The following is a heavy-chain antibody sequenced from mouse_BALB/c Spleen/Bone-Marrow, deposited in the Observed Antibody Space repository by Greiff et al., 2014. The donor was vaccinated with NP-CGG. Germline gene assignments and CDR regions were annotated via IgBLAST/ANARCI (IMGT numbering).Heavy chain of an antibody. CDR2: IWAGGST. CDR1: GFSLTSYG. Sequence: VQLVESGPGLVAPSQSLSITCTVSGFSLTSYGVHWVRQPPGKGLEWPGVIWAGGSTSYNSALMSRLSINQDNSKSQVFLKLNSLQTDDTATYYCAREGRGYYGSSGAAMDYWGQGTSVTVSS. D-gene: IGHD1-1*01. V-gene: IGHV2-9*02. J-gene: IGHJ4*01. CDR3: AREGRGYYGSSGAAMDY.